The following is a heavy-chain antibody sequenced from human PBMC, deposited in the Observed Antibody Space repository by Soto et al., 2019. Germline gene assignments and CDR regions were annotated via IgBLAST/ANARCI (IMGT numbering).Heavy chain of an antibody. CDR3: AREVQYWFDP. D-gene: IGHD1-1*01. CDR2: IYHSGTT. J-gene: IGHJ5*02. V-gene: IGHV4-59*11. CDR1: GGSISSHY. Sequence: SETLSLTCTVSGGSISSHYWSWIRQPPGKGLECIGYIYHSGTTTYNPSLKSRLTISIDTSRNQFSLRLSSVTAADTAVYYCAREVQYWFDPWRQGTLVTVSS.